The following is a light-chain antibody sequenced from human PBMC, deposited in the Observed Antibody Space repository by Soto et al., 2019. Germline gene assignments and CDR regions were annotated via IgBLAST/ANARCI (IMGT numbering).Light chain of an antibody. CDR2: LNSDGSH. Sequence: QPVLTQSPSASASLGASVKLTCTLSSGHSSYAIAWHQQQPEKGPQYLMKLNSDGSHNKGDGIPDRFSGSSSGAERYLTISSLQSEDEADYYCQTWGTGIQVFGGGTKLTVL. V-gene: IGLV4-69*01. CDR1: SGHSSYA. J-gene: IGLJ2*01. CDR3: QTWGTGIQV.